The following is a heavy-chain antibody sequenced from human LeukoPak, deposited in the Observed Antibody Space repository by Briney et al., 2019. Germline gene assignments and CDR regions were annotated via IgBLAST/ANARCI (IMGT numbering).Heavy chain of an antibody. D-gene: IGHD5-18*01. J-gene: IGHJ4*02. CDR1: GGSFSDYY. CDR3: ARATDTSMFTSFDY. Sequence: PSETLSLTCAVYGGSFSDYYWSWIRQPPGKGLEWIGEINHSGSTNYNPSLKSRVTISVDMSKNQFSLKLTSVTAADTAVYYCARATDTSMFTSFDYWGQGTLVTVSS. CDR2: INHSGST. V-gene: IGHV4-34*01.